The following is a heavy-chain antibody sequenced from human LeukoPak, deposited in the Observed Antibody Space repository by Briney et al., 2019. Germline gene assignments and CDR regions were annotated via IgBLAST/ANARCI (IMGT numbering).Heavy chain of an antibody. V-gene: IGHV1-2*02. CDR1: GYTFTDYY. Sequence: WASVKVSCKASGYTFTDYYMHWVRQAPGQGLKWMGWINPNSYGTNYAQKFQGRVTMTRDTSISTAYMELNRLRSDDTVVYYCARGGRVTTVVTLLDYWGQGTLVTVSS. D-gene: IGHD4-23*01. CDR2: INPNSYGT. CDR3: ARGGRVTTVVTLLDY. J-gene: IGHJ4*02.